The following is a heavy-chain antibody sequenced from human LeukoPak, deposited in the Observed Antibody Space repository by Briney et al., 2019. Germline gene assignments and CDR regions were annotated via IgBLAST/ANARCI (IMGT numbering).Heavy chain of an antibody. D-gene: IGHD6-19*01. V-gene: IGHV1-69*13. Sequence: SVKVSCRASGYTFTSYAMNWVRQAPGQGLEWMGGIIPIFGTANYAQKFQGRVTITADESTSTAYMELSSLRSEDTAVYYCARVPDYSSGWNYYYYGMDVWGQGTTVTVSS. CDR1: GYTFTSYA. J-gene: IGHJ6*02. CDR2: IIPIFGTA. CDR3: ARVPDYSSGWNYYYYGMDV.